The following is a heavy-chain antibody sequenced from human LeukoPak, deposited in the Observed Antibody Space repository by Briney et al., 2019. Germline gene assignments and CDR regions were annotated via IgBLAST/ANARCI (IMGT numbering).Heavy chain of an antibody. D-gene: IGHD2-8*01. J-gene: IGHJ4*02. CDR2: INRDSSRT. Sequence: GGSLRLSCAASGFTSDDYAMHWVRQAPGKGLEWVSLINRDSSRTYYADSVKGRFSVYRDNSKNTLYLQMNSLRTEDTALYYCAKERQGSLYSAFDYWGQGTLVTVSS. CDR3: AKERQGSLYSAFDY. V-gene: IGHV3-43*01. CDR1: GFTSDDYA.